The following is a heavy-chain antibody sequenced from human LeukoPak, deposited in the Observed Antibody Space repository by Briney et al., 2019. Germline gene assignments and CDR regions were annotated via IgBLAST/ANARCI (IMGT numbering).Heavy chain of an antibody. CDR3: AKRKLYYYDSSAFDI. CDR1: GFTFSSDA. V-gene: IGHV3-23*01. CDR2: ISGSGGST. Sequence: GGSLRLSCAASGFTFSSDAMSWVRQAPGKGLEWVSAISGSGGSTYYADSVKGRFTISRDNSKNTLYLQMNSLRAEDTAVYYCAKRKLYYYDSSAFDIWGQGTMVTVSS. J-gene: IGHJ3*02. D-gene: IGHD3-22*01.